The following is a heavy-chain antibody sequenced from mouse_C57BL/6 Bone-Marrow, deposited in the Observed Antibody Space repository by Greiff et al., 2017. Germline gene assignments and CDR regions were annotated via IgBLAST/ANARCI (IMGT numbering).Heavy chain of an antibody. Sequence: VQLQQPGAELVRPGSSVKLSCKASGYTFTSYWMHWVKQRPIQGLEWIGNIDPSDSETHYNQKFKDKATLTVDKSSSTAYMQLSSLTSEDSAVYYCARWRDGNYYEAMDYWGQGTSVTVSS. CDR2: IDPSDSET. CDR3: ARWRDGNYYEAMDY. D-gene: IGHD2-1*01. V-gene: IGHV1-52*01. J-gene: IGHJ4*01. CDR1: GYTFTSYW.